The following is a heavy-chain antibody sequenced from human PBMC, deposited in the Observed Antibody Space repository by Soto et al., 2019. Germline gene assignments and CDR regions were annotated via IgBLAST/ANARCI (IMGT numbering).Heavy chain of an antibody. Sequence: PSETLSLTCAVSGYSISSSNWWGWIRQPQGKGLEWIGYIYYSGTTYYNPSLKSRVNMSVDTSKNQFSLKLTSVTAVDTAVYYCARREIQGPIDYWGQGTLVTVSS. CDR3: ARREIQGPIDY. CDR2: IYYSGTT. V-gene: IGHV4-28*01. CDR1: GYSISSSNW. J-gene: IGHJ4*02. D-gene: IGHD1-26*01.